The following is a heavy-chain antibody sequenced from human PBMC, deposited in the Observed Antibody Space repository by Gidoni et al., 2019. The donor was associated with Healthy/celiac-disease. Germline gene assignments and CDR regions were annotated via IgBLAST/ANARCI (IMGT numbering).Heavy chain of an antibody. CDR3: ARLRSYGDYG. D-gene: IGHD4-17*01. V-gene: IGHV5-51*01. Sequence: KGLEWMGIIYPGDSDTRYSPSFQGQVTISADKSISTAYLQWSSLKASDTAMYYCARLRSYGDYGWGQGTLVTVSS. CDR2: IYPGDSDT. J-gene: IGHJ4*02.